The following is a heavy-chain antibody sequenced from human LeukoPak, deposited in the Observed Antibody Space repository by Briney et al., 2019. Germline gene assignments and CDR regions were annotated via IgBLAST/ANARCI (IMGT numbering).Heavy chain of an antibody. Sequence: SQALSLTCAISGDSVSGSPAVWNWIRQSPSRGLEWLGRAYYRSKWFIDYALSVKGRITITPDTSKNQFSLQLNSVTAEDTAVYYCARGAVRGGTNFDYWGQGTLVTVSS. D-gene: IGHD3-10*01. CDR2: AYYRSKWFI. CDR1: GDSVSGSPAV. CDR3: ARGAVRGGTNFDY. J-gene: IGHJ4*02. V-gene: IGHV6-1*01.